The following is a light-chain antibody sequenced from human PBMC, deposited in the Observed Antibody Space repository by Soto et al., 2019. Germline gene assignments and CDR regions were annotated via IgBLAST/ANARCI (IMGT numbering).Light chain of an antibody. CDR3: SSYTTRNTVL. CDR1: SSNIGSNY. J-gene: IGLJ2*01. CDR2: RNN. V-gene: IGLV1-47*01. Sequence: QSVLTQPPSASGTPGQRVTISCSGSSSNIGSNYVYWYQQLPGTAPKLLIYRNNQRPSGVPDRFSGSKSGNTASLTISGLQAEDEADYYCSSYTTRNTVLFGGGTKLTVL.